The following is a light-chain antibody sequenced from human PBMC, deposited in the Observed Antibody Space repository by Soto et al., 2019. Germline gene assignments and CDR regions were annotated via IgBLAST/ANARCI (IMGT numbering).Light chain of an antibody. CDR1: QSISSR. V-gene: IGKV1-5*01. CDR2: DAS. J-gene: IGKJ1*01. CDR3: QQYSSYWT. Sequence: DIQMTQSPSTLSAYVGDRVTITCRASQSISSRLAWYQQKPGKAPNLLIYDASSLETGVPSRFSGSGSGTEFTLTISSLQPDDFATYYYQQYSSYWTFGQGTKVEIK.